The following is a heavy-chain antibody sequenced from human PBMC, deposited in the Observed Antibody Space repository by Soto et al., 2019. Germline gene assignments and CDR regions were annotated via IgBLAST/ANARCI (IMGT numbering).Heavy chain of an antibody. J-gene: IGHJ4*02. CDR1: GFTFSSYW. CDR2: KKQDGSEK. CDR3: ARGGGGYDDYYFDY. Sequence: PGGSLRLSCAASGFTFSSYWMSWVRQAPGKGLEWVANKKQDGSEKYYVDSVKGRFTISRDNAKNSLYLQMNSLRAEDTAVYYCARGGGGYDDYYFDYWGQGTLVTVSS. V-gene: IGHV3-7*01. D-gene: IGHD5-12*01.